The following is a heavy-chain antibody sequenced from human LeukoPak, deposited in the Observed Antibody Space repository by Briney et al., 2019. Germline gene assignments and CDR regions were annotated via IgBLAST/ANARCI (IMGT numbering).Heavy chain of an antibody. D-gene: IGHD6-13*01. J-gene: IGHJ4*02. CDR3: ARTISGWYYFDY. Sequence: KTSETLSLTCSVSGGSNSAYYWSWIRQPPGKGLEWIGYTNYSGRTDYNPSLKGRVTISVDTSKNQFSLKLSSVTAADTAVFYCARTISGWYYFDYWGQGTLVTVSS. CDR2: TNYSGRT. CDR1: GGSNSAYY. V-gene: IGHV4-59*08.